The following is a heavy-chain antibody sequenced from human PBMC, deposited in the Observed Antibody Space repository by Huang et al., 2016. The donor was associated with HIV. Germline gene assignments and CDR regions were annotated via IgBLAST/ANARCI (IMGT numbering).Heavy chain of an antibody. J-gene: IGHJ3*02. D-gene: IGHD2-21*01. CDR2: FAPEHGET. Sequence: QVQLVQSGAEVKKPGASVKVSCKVSGYTLTELSIHWVRQEPGKGLEWMGGFAPEHGETIYAQNFQGRVTMTEDTSTDTAYMERHSLRPEDTAVYYCAAGYDTYYDIWGQGTMVIASS. V-gene: IGHV1-24*01. CDR1: GYTLTELS. CDR3: AAGYDTYYDI.